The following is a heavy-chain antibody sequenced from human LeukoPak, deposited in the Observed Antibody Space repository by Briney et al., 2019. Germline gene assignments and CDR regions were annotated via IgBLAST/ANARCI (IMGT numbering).Heavy chain of an antibody. CDR3: ARGPSGYHNT. J-gene: IGHJ4*02. D-gene: IGHD5-12*01. Sequence: PGGSLRLSCAASAFTFRSYGMHWVRQAPGKGLEWVTFIRYDGSKKYYADSVKGRFTISRDNSKNTLYLQMNSLRAEDTAVYYCARGPSGYHNTGGQGTLVTVSS. V-gene: IGHV3-30*02. CDR2: IRYDGSKK. CDR1: AFTFRSYG.